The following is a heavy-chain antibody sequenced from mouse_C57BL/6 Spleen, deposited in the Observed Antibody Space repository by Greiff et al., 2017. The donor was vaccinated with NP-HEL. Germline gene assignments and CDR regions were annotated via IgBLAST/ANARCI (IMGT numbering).Heavy chain of an antibody. J-gene: IGHJ3*01. Sequence: VQLQQSGAELVRPGASVKLSCTASGFNIKDYYMHWVKQRPEQGLEWIGRIDPANGNTKYAPKFQGKATITADTSSNTAYMQLSSLTSEDTAIYYCAREGSLSWFAYWGQGTLVTVSA. CDR2: IDPANGNT. CDR1: GFNIKDYY. CDR3: AREGSLSWFAY. V-gene: IGHV14-3*01.